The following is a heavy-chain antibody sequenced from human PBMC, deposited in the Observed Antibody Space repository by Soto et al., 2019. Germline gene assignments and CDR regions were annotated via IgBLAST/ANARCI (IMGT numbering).Heavy chain of an antibody. CDR1: GFSFSSYS. V-gene: IGHV3-21*01. CDR3: SRSYGSWKMDD. CDR2: ISSSSSTI. J-gene: IGHJ6*02. Sequence: EVQLVESGGGLVKPGGSLRLSCAASGFSFSSYSMNWVRQAPGKGLEWVSSISSSSSTIYYADSVKGRFTISRDNAKNSLYLQMNHMRVEDTAVYYCSRSYGSWKMDDWGQGIPVTVSS. D-gene: IGHD3-10*01.